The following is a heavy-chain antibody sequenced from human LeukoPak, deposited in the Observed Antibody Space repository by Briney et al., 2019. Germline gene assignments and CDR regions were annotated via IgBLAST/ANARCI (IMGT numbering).Heavy chain of an antibody. CDR3: VRGSSGYLDY. V-gene: IGHV3-23*01. CDR2: ISDSGGRT. D-gene: IGHD3-22*01. CDR1: GFTFSNYA. Sequence: GGSLRLSCAVSGFTFSNYAMSWVRQAPGKGLEWVSAISDSGGRTYYADSVKGRFTISRDNSENTLYLQMNSLRAEDTAVYYCVRGSSGYLDYWGQGTLVTVSS. J-gene: IGHJ4*02.